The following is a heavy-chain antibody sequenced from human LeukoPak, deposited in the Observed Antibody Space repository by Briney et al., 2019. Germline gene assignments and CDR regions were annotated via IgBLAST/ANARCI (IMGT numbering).Heavy chain of an antibody. J-gene: IGHJ6*02. CDR1: GGSFSGYY. D-gene: IGHD1-1*01. CDR3: ARVGGTNYYYYGMDV. V-gene: IGHV4-34*01. CDR2: INHSGST. Sequence: SETLSLTCAVYGGSFSGYYWSWIRQPPGKGLEWSGEINHSGSTNYNPSLKSRVTISVDTSKNQFSLKPSSVTAADTAVYYCARVGGTNYYYYGMDVWGQGTTVTVSS.